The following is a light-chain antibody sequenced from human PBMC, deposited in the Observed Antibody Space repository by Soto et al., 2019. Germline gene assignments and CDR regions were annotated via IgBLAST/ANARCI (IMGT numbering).Light chain of an antibody. CDR1: SSNIGAGYD. J-gene: IGLJ3*02. CDR2: GNS. CDR3: QSYDSSLSGWV. V-gene: IGLV1-40*01. Sequence: QSALTQPPSVSGAPGQWVTISCTGSSSNIGAGYDVHWYQQHPGKAPKLLIYGNSNRPSGVPDRFSGSKSGTSASLAITGLQAEDEADYYCQSYDSSLSGWVFGGGTKLTVL.